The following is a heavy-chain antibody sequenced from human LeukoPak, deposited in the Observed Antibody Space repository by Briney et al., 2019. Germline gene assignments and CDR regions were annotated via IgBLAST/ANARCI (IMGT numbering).Heavy chain of an antibody. V-gene: IGHV3-30-3*02. J-gene: IGHJ4*02. CDR2: ISYDGSNK. D-gene: IGHD2-2*02. CDR1: GFTFSSYA. Sequence: PGGSLRLSCAASGFTFSSYAMHWVRQAPGKGLEWVAVISYDGSNKYYADSVKGRFTISRDNSKNTLYLQMNSLRAEDTAVYYCAKLGYCSSTSCYNLDRFDYWGQGTLVTVSS. CDR3: AKLGYCSSTSCYNLDRFDY.